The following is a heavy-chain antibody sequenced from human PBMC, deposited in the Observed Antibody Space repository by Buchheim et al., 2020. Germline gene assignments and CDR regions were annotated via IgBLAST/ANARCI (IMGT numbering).Heavy chain of an antibody. V-gene: IGHV4-31*01. Sequence: QVQLQESGPGLVQPSQTLSLTSTVSGASISSGGYYWSWIRQHPGKGLEWIWYIYYSGSTYYHPSLTSPVSISVDTSKNQFALKLSSVTPADTAVYCCAGDWGYYGSGAFDYWGQGTL. J-gene: IGHJ4*02. CDR2: IYYSGST. CDR3: AGDWGYYGSGAFDY. D-gene: IGHD3-10*01. CDR1: GASISSGGYY.